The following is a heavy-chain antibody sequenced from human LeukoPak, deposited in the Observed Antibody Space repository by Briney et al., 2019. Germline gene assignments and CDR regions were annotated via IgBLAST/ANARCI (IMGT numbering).Heavy chain of an antibody. J-gene: IGHJ4*02. CDR3: ASTYDILTGYRDY. CDR2: FDPEDGET. CDR1: GYTLTELS. D-gene: IGHD3-9*01. V-gene: IGHV1-24*01. Sequence: GASVTVSCKVSGYTLTELSMHWVRQAPGKGLEWMGGFDPEDGETIYAQKFQGRVTMTEDTSTDTAYMELSSLRSEDTAVYYCASTYDILTGYRDYWGQGTLVTVSS.